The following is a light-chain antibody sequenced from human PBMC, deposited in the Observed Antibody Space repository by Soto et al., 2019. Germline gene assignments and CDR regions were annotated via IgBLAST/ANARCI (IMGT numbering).Light chain of an antibody. Sequence: QSVLTQPRSVSGSPGQSVTISCTGTSTDVGGYNYVSWYQQHPGKVPKLMLYDVSRRPSEVPDRFSGSKSGHTASLTISGLQAEDEAVYYCCSYAGRDTLYVFGSGTKVTVL. CDR1: STDVGGYNY. V-gene: IGLV2-11*01. CDR2: DVS. J-gene: IGLJ1*01. CDR3: CSYAGRDTLYV.